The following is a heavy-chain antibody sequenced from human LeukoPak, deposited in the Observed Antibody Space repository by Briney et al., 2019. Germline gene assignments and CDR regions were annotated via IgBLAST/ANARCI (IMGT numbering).Heavy chain of an antibody. CDR2: IYPRNGST. CDR1: GYSFTSNY. CDR3: AKDRSSGWSTEYFDF. V-gene: IGHV1-46*01. D-gene: IGHD6-19*01. Sequence: GASVKVSCKASGYSFTSNYIHWVRQAPGQGLEWMGMIYPRNGSTSYAQKFQGRVTVTRDTSTSTVHMELSGLRSDDTAVYYCAKDRSSGWSTEYFDFWGQGTLVTVSS. J-gene: IGHJ4*02.